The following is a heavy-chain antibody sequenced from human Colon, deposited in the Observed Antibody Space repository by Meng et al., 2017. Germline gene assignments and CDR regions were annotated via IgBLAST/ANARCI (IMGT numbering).Heavy chain of an antibody. J-gene: IGHJ4*02. Sequence: GQRLQSESEVKQAGASVKLSCKASGYTFTGYYMHWVRQATGQGLEWMGRINPNSGGTNYAQKFQGRVTMTRDTSISTAYMELSRLRSDDTAVYYCAREMGRMRTTVTTFAYWGQGTLVTVSS. CDR3: AREMGRMRTTVTTFAY. D-gene: IGHD4-17*01. CDR2: INPNSGGT. V-gene: IGHV1-2*06. CDR1: GYTFTGYY.